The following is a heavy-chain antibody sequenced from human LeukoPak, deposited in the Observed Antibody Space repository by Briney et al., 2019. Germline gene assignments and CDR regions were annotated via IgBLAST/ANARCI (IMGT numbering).Heavy chain of an antibody. J-gene: IGHJ4*02. V-gene: IGHV4-59*02. CDR1: GGSVSDYY. CDR2: IYHTGST. Sequence: SETLSLTCTISGGSVSDYYWSWIRQSPGKGLEWIGYIYHTGSTSYSPSLKSRVTISADTSQNQFSLKLSSVTAADTAVYYCARDGRFPPEVLPRYFDSWGQGTLVTVSS. CDR3: ARDGRFPPEVLPRYFDS. D-gene: IGHD1-14*01.